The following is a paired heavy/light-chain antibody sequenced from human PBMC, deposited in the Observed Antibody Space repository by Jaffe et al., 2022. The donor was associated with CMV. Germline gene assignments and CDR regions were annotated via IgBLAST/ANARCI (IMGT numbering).Heavy chain of an antibody. CDR2: IGDSTDSI. Sequence: EVQLLESGGGLVQPGGSLRLSCVASGFTFSKFTMAWVRQAPGKGLEWVSAIGDSTDSIKYTGSVKGRFTISRDNSKSTLYLQMNNLRAEDTALYYCAKDLHYYGLDVWGLGTTVTVSS. CDR3: AKDLHYYGLDV. V-gene: IGHV3-23*01. J-gene: IGHJ6*02. CDR1: GFTFSKFT.
Light chain of an antibody. J-gene: IGLJ2*01. V-gene: IGLV1-51*01. CDR2: DNT. Sequence: QSVLTQPPSVSAAPGQKVTISCSGSSSNIGNNYVSWYQQLPGTVPKLLIYDNTVRPSGIPDRFSGSKSGTSATLGITGLQTGDEADYYCGTWDSSLSAVIFGGGTKLTVL. CDR1: SSNIGNNY. CDR3: GTWDSSLSAVI.